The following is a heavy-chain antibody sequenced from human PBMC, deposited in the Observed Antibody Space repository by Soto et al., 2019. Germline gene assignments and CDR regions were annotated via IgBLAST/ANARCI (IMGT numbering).Heavy chain of an antibody. J-gene: IGHJ5*01. V-gene: IGHV6-1*01. Sequence: QVQLQQSGPGLVKPSQTLSLTCAISGDSVSTNSATWDWIRQSPSRGLEWLRRTYYRSNWYTDYAVSVKGRITTSPDTSNNQLSLQLNSETPDDTAVYYRARLIGDSLLDSWGQGTLVTVSS. CDR2: TYYRSNWYT. CDR1: GDSVSTNSAT. D-gene: IGHD2-8*01. CDR3: ARLIGDSLLDS.